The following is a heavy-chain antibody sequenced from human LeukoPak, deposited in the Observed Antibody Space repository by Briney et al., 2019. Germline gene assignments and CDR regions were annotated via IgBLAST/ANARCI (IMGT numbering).Heavy chain of an antibody. D-gene: IGHD4-17*01. Sequence: GGSLRLSCAASGFTFSSYYMSWLRQAPGKGLEWVAHIKEDGSEKYYVDSVKGRFTISRDNAKNSLYLQMNSLRAEDTAVYYCARDGIHYGDYPWGQGTLVTVFS. CDR2: IKEDGSEK. J-gene: IGHJ5*02. CDR1: GFTFSSYY. CDR3: ARDGIHYGDYP. V-gene: IGHV3-7*01.